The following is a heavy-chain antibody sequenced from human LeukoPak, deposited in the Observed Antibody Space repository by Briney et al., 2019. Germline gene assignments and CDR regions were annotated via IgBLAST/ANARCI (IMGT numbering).Heavy chain of an antibody. CDR1: GFTFSSYA. J-gene: IGHJ4*02. V-gene: IGHV3-30-3*01. CDR3: ARDPAFGSGCFDY. CDR2: ISYGGSNK. Sequence: GGSLRLSCAASGFTFSSYAMHWVRQAPGKGLEWVAVISYGGSNKYYADSVKGRFTISRDNSKNTLYLQMNSLRAEDTAVYYCARDPAFGSGCFDYWGQGTLVTVSS. D-gene: IGHD6-19*01.